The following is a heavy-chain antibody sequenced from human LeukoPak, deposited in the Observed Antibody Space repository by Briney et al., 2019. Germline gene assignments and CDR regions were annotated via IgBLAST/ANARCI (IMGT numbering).Heavy chain of an antibody. J-gene: IGHJ4*02. D-gene: IGHD3-22*01. Sequence: PGRSLRLSCAASGFTFSSYGMHWVRQAPGKGLEWVAVISYDGSNKYYADSVKGRFTISRDSSKNTLYLQMNSLRAEDTAVYYCAKLGIVVVISEIDYWGQGTLVTVSS. CDR3: AKLGIVVVISEIDY. V-gene: IGHV3-30*18. CDR1: GFTFSSYG. CDR2: ISYDGSNK.